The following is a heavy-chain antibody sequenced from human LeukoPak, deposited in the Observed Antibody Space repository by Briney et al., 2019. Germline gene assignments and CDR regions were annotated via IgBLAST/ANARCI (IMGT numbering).Heavy chain of an antibody. J-gene: IGHJ5*02. D-gene: IGHD3-22*01. CDR1: GVSFSGYY. V-gene: IGHV4-34*01. CDR2: INHSGST. Sequence: PSETLSLTCAVYGVSFSGYYWSWLRQPPGKGLEWIGEINHSGSTNYNPSLKSRVTISVDTSKNQFSLKLSSVTAADTAVYYCARAPTTYYYDSSGFRIRYNWFDPWGQGTLVTVSS. CDR3: ARAPTTYYYDSSGFRIRYNWFDP.